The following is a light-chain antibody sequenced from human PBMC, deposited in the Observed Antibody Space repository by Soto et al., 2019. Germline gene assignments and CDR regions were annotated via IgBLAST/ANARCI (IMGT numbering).Light chain of an antibody. V-gene: IGKV3-20*01. Sequence: EVVLTQSPGTLSLSPGERATLSCRASQTVSRSYLTWYQQTPGQPPRLLIYGASSRATGIPDRFSGSGSGTDFTLTISRLEAEEFAVYYCQQYGSSPRTFGQGIKVEIK. CDR2: GAS. J-gene: IGKJ1*01. CDR3: QQYGSSPRT. CDR1: QTVSRSY.